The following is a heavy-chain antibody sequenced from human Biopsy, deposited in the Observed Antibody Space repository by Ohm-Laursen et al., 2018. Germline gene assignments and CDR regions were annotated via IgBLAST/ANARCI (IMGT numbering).Heavy chain of an antibody. J-gene: IGHJ2*01. V-gene: IGHV4-59*02. CDR3: ARDRGYYSDRTVPGYFDL. Sequence: GTLSLTCAVSGDSVTKYYWSWIRQPPGKGLEWIGHIYYSVMTNYNPSLQSRVSISVDTSRNQVSLTLSSVTPADTAIYYCARDRGYYSDRTVPGYFDLWGRGTLVTVSS. D-gene: IGHD3-22*01. CDR1: GDSVTKYY. CDR2: IYYSVMT.